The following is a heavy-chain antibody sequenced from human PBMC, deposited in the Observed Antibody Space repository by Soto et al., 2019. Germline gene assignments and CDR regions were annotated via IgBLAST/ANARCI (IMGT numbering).Heavy chain of an antibody. D-gene: IGHD6-19*01. CDR3: ARDWSSSDWFPHIDY. CDR1: GFTFRSYS. J-gene: IGHJ4*02. CDR2: IRGSSSFI. V-gene: IGHV3-21*06. Sequence: EVQLVESGGGLVKPGGSLRLSCAASGFTFRSYSMNWVRQAPGKGLEWVSSIRGSSSFIYYADSVKGRFTISRDNAKNSLYVQMNSLRAEDTAVYYCARDWSSSDWFPHIDYWGQGTLVTVSS.